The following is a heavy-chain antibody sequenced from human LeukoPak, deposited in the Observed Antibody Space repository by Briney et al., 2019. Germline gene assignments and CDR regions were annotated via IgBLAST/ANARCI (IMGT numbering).Heavy chain of an antibody. CDR1: GYTFTSYG. V-gene: IGHV1-18*01. Sequence: ASVKVSCKASGYTFTSYGISWVRQAPGQGLEWMGWISAYNGNTSYAQKLQGRVTMTTDTSTSTAYMELRSLRSDDTAVYYCARTPQSYDFWSGYPAYYYYYYMDVWGKGTTVTVSS. J-gene: IGHJ6*03. D-gene: IGHD3-3*01. CDR2: ISAYNGNT. CDR3: ARTPQSYDFWSGYPAYYYYYYMDV.